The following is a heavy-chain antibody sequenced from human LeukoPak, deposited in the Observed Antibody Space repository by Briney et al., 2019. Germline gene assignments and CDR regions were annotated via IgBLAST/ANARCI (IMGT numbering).Heavy chain of an antibody. D-gene: IGHD2-8*02. CDR3: AGHHPRNTVDF. J-gene: IGHJ4*02. CDR1: DGSISSSDYY. Sequence: SETLSLTCTVSDGSISSSDYYWSWIRQPPGKGLEWIAYISDIGSINYNPSLKSRVTISLDTSKNQFSLKLSSVTAADTAVYYCAGHHPRNTVDFWGQGTLVTVSS. CDR2: ISDIGSI. V-gene: IGHV4-61*05.